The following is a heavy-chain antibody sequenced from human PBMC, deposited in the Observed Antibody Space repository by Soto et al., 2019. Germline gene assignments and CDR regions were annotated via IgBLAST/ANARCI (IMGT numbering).Heavy chain of an antibody. J-gene: IGHJ6*02. D-gene: IGHD3-3*01. Sequence: QVQLVESGGGVVQPGRSLRLSCAASGFTFSSYAMHWVRQAPGKGLEWVAVISYDGSNKYYADSVKGRFTISRDNSKNXLYLQMNSLRAEDTAVYYCARDDFWSGYNLPGMDVWGQGTTVTVSS. CDR1: GFTFSSYA. V-gene: IGHV3-30-3*01. CDR2: ISYDGSNK. CDR3: ARDDFWSGYNLPGMDV.